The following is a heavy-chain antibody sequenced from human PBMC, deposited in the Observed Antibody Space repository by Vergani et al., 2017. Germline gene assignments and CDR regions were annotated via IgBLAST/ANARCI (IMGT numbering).Heavy chain of an antibody. Sequence: EVQLLESGGGLVQPGGSLRLSCAASGFTFSSYAMSWVRQAPGKGLEWVSAISGSGGSTNYADSVKGRFTISRDNAKNSLYLQMNSLRAEDTAVYYCARDYMALPVRGVMMVGYNWFDPWGQGTLVTVSS. J-gene: IGHJ5*02. CDR2: ISGSGGST. V-gene: IGHV3-23*01. CDR3: ARDYMALPVRGVMMVGYNWFDP. D-gene: IGHD3-10*01. CDR1: GFTFSSYA.